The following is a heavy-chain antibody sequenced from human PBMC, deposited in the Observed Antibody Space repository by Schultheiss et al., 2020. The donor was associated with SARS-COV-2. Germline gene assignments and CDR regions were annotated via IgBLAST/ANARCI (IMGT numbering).Heavy chain of an antibody. V-gene: IGHV3-21*01. CDR1: GFTFSSYS. CDR2: ISSSSSYI. J-gene: IGHJ4*02. Sequence: GGSLRLSCAASGFTFSSYSMNWVRQAPGKGLEWVSSISSSSSYIYYADSVKGRFTISRDNAKNSLYLQMNSLRAEDTAVNYCAKEGWELLTPDYWGQGTLVTVSS. D-gene: IGHD1-26*01. CDR3: AKEGWELLTPDY.